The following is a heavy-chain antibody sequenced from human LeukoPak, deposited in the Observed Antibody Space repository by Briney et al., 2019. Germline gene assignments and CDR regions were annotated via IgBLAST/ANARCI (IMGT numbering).Heavy chain of an antibody. CDR1: GHTSTTYA. CDR2: INAGNGNI. V-gene: IGHV1-3*01. CDR3: ARDQEGFDY. J-gene: IGHJ4*02. Sequence: ASVKVSCKASGHTSTTYAIHWVRQAPGQGLEWMGWINAGNGNIKYSQKLQGRVTITGDTSASTAYMELSSLRSEDTAVYYCARDQEGFDYWGQGTLVTVSS.